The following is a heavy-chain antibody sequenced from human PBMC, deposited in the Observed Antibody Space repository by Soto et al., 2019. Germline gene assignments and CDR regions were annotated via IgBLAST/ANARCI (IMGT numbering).Heavy chain of an antibody. D-gene: IGHD3-22*01. CDR2: ISGSGGST. Sequence: EVQLLESGGGLVQPGGSLRLSCAASGFTFSSYAMSWVRQAPGKGLEWVSAISGSGGSTYYADSVKGRFTISRDNSKNTLYQKMNSLRAEDTAVYYCAKEFSGYCGGNSKDLDYWGQGTLVTVSS. J-gene: IGHJ4*02. CDR1: GFTFSSYA. CDR3: AKEFSGYCGGNSKDLDY. V-gene: IGHV3-23*01.